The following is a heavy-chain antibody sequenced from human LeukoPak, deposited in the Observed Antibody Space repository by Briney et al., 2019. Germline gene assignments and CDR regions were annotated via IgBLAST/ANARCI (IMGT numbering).Heavy chain of an antibody. J-gene: IGHJ4*02. CDR1: GFTFSSYS. Sequence: GGSLRLSCAASGFTFSSYSMNWVRQAPGKELEWVSSISSSSSYIYYADSVKGRFTISRDNAKNSLYLQMNSLRAEDTVVYYCTRGKGIAAAGSYYFDYWGQGTLVTVSS. V-gene: IGHV3-21*01. CDR3: TRGKGIAAAGSYYFDY. D-gene: IGHD6-13*01. CDR2: ISSSSSYI.